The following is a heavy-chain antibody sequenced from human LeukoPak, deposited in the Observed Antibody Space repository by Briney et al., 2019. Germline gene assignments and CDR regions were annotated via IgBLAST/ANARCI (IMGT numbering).Heavy chain of an antibody. CDR3: AREGWQWLVHAFDI. Sequence: SETLSLTCTVSGGSISTYYWSWIRQPPGKGLEWIGYIYHSGSTNYNPSLKSRVTISVDTSQNQFSLKLSSVTAADTAMYYCAREGWQWLVHAFDIWGQGTMVTVSS. CDR1: GGSISTYY. D-gene: IGHD6-19*01. V-gene: IGHV4-59*12. CDR2: IYHSGST. J-gene: IGHJ3*02.